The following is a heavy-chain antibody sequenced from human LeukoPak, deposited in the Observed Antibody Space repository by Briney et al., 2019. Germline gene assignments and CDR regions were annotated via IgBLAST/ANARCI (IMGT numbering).Heavy chain of an antibody. CDR3: ASLHPGGSAIDAFDI. CDR2: IYPGYSDT. D-gene: IGHD5-18*01. CDR1: GYRFTSYW. J-gene: IGHJ3*02. V-gene: IGHV5-51*01. Sequence: GESLKISCKGSGYRFTSYWLGWVRQMPGRGLGWMGIIYPGYSDTRYSPSFLGQLTISADKSISTAYLQWSSLEASDTAMYYCASLHPGGSAIDAFDISGQGTMVTVSS.